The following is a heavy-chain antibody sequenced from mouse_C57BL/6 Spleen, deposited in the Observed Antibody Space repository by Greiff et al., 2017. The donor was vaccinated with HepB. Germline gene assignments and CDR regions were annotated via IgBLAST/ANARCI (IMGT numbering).Heavy chain of an antibody. D-gene: IGHD2-5*01. CDR1: GYAFSSSW. V-gene: IGHV1-82*01. CDR3: AIYSNYPLYAMDY. J-gene: IGHJ4*01. CDR2: IYPGDGDT. Sequence: QVQLQQSGPELVKPGDSVKISCKASGYAFSSSWMNWVKQRPGKGLEWIGRIYPGDGDTNYNGKFKGKATLTADKYSSTAYMQLSILTSEDSAVYFCAIYSNYPLYAMDYWGQGTSVTVSS.